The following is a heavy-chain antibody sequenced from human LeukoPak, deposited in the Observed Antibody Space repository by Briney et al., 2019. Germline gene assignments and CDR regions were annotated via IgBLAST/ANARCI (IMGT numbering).Heavy chain of an antibody. CDR1: GYTFTGYY. CDR3: ARQPYFDWLLSLDY. V-gene: IGHV1-2*02. CDR2: INPNSGGT. Sequence: ASVKVSCKASGYTFTGYYMHWVRQAPGQGLEWMGWINPNSGGTNYAQKFQGRDTMTRDTSISTAYMELSRLRSDDTAEYYCARQPYFDWLLSLDYWGQGTLVTVSS. D-gene: IGHD3-9*01. J-gene: IGHJ4*02.